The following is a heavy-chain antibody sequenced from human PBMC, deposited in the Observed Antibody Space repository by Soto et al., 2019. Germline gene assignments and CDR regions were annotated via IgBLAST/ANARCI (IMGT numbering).Heavy chain of an antibody. Sequence: VGSLRLSCAASGFTFTRYSMNWVRQAPGKGLEWVSSISSTTNYIYYGDSMKGRFTISRDNAKNSLYLEMNSLRAEDTAVYYCARESEDLTSNFDYWGQGTLVTV. V-gene: IGHV3-21*06. CDR2: ISSTTNYI. CDR3: ARESEDLTSNFDY. J-gene: IGHJ4*02. CDR1: GFTFTRYS.